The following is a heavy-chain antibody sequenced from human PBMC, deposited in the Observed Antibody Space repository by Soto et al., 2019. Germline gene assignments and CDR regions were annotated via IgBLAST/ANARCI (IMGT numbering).Heavy chain of an antibody. D-gene: IGHD3-3*01. CDR3: ARDGKPYYDFWSGYSRLGVLFDP. CDR1: GFTFSSYA. CDR2: ISSNGGST. V-gene: IGHV3-64*01. J-gene: IGHJ5*02. Sequence: GGSLRLSCAASGFTFSSYAMHWVRQAPGKGLEYVSAISSNGGSTYYANSVKGRFTISRDNSKNTLYLQMGSLRAEDMAVYYCARDGKPYYDFWSGYSRLGVLFDPWGQGTLVTVSS.